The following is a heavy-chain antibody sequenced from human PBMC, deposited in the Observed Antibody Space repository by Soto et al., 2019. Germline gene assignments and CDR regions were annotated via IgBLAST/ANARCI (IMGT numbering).Heavy chain of an antibody. Sequence: PSETLSLTCTVSGGSISSSNYYWSWIRQAPGKGLEWSGSIYYSGSTYYTPSLKSRVTISVDTSKNQFSLKLNSVTAADTAVYYCARGHGGITVFGAPGHFDYWGQGTLVTVSS. CDR1: GGSISSSNYY. V-gene: IGHV4-39*01. CDR3: ARGHGGITVFGAPGHFDY. J-gene: IGHJ4*02. D-gene: IGHD3-3*01. CDR2: IYYSGST.